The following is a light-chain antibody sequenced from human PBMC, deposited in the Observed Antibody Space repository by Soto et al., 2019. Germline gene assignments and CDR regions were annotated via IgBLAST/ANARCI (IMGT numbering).Light chain of an antibody. CDR2: EVT. CDR3: GSYAGSDSWV. J-gene: IGLJ3*02. CDR1: SSDIGGYNY. V-gene: IGLV2-8*01. Sequence: QSALTQPPAASGSPGQSVTISCTGTSSDIGGYNYVSWYQHHPGRAPKIIIYEVTQRPSGVPGRFSGSKSGNTASLSVSGLQAEDEADYYCGSYAGSDSWVFGGGTKVPS.